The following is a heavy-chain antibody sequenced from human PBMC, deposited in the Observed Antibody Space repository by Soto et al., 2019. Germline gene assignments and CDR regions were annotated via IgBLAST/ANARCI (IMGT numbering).Heavy chain of an antibody. D-gene: IGHD2-15*01. CDR1: GFSLTTGRMG. CDR2: IFSNNER. Sequence: QVTLKESGPVLVKATETLTLTCTISGFSLTTGRMGVSWIRQPPGKALEWVAHIFSNNERSYSTSLQSRLSISDDTSKSQVVLTMTDVDPVDTATYFCARLVADSSWYYYALDVWGQGTTVTVS. CDR3: ARLVADSSWYYYALDV. V-gene: IGHV2-26*03. J-gene: IGHJ6*02.